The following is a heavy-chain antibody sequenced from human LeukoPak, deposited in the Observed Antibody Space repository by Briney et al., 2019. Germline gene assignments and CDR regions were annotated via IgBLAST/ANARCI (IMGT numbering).Heavy chain of an antibody. D-gene: IGHD1-26*01. CDR3: DSRSGSPGWFDP. CDR2: IYYSGST. V-gene: IGHV4-30-4*08. CDR1: GGSISSGDYY. J-gene: IGHJ5*02. Sequence: SETLSLTCTVSGGSISSGDYYWSWIRQPPGKGLEWIGYIYYSGSTYYNPSLKSRVTISVDTSKNQFSLKLSSVTAADTAVYYCDSRSGSPGWFDPWRPGTLVTVSS.